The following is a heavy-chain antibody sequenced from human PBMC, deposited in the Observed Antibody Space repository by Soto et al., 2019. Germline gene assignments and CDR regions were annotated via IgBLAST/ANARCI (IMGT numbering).Heavy chain of an antibody. CDR2: LYWDDDE. V-gene: IGHV2-5*02. CDR1: GFSLSTRGVG. J-gene: IGHJ4*02. CDR3: AHRPRGFTYFFDY. Sequence: ESGPTLVKPTQPLTLTCTFSGFSLSTRGVGVGWIRQPPGKALEWLALLYWDDDERYSPSLMSRLTITKDTSKNQVFLTMTNVDPVDTATYYCAHRPRGFTYFFDYWGQGTLVTVSS.